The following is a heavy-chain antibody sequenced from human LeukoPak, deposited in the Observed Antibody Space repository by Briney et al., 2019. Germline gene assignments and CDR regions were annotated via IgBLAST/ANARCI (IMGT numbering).Heavy chain of an antibody. CDR3: ARDLGHFSRGASYFDY. CDR2: IWYDGSQK. V-gene: IGHV3-33*01. Sequence: PGGSLRLSCATSGFTFSSYGFHWVRQALGKGLEWVAVIWYDGSQKYCLDSVKGRFTISRDSFDNTVYLQMNGLRAEDTAVYYCARDLGHFSRGASYFDYWGQGALVTVSS. CDR1: GFTFSSYG. J-gene: IGHJ4*02. D-gene: IGHD4/OR15-4a*01.